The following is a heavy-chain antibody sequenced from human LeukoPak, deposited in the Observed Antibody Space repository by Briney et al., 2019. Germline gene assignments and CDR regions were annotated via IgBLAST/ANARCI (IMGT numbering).Heavy chain of an antibody. CDR3: ARGGYSSGWYVLYYFDF. Sequence: PGGSLRLSCAASGFTFSDYTMNWVRQAPGKGLEWVSSIIGSSSYIYYADSVKGRFTISRDNAKNSLYLQTKSLRAEDTAVYYCARGGYSSGWYVLYYFDFWGQGSLVTVSS. V-gene: IGHV3-21*01. D-gene: IGHD6-19*01. CDR1: GFTFSDYT. CDR2: IIGSSSYI. J-gene: IGHJ4*02.